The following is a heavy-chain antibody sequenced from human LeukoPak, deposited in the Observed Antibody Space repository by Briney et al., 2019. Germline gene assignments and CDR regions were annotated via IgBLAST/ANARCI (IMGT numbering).Heavy chain of an antibody. V-gene: IGHV3-21*01. D-gene: IGHD4-11*01. Sequence: GRSLRLSCAASGFTFSSYSMNWVRQAPGKGLEWVSSISSSSSYIYYVDSVKGRFTISRDNAKNSLYLQMNSLRAEDTAVYYCARGGTYSDYWGQGTLVTVSS. CDR2: ISSSSSYI. CDR3: ARGGTYSDY. J-gene: IGHJ4*02. CDR1: GFTFSSYS.